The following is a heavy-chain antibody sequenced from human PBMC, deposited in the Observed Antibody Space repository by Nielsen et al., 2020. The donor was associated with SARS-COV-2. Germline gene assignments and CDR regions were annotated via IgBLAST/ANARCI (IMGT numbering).Heavy chain of an antibody. CDR3: AAGTYYYDSSGYY. CDR2: ISSSSSTI. Sequence: GESLKISCAASGFTFSSYSMNWVRQAPGKGLEWVSYISSSSSTIYYADSVKGRFTISRDNAKNSLYLQMNSLRAEDTAVYYCAAGTYYYDSSGYYWGQGTLVTVSS. V-gene: IGHV3-48*01. CDR1: GFTFSSYS. D-gene: IGHD3-22*01. J-gene: IGHJ4*02.